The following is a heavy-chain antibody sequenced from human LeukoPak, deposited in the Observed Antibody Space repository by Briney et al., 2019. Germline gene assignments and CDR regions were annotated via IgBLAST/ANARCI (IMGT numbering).Heavy chain of an antibody. V-gene: IGHV1-69*04. CDR3: ARDHGLYSGYDSGDFVY. CDR1: GGTFSSYA. CDR2: IIPILGIA. J-gene: IGHJ4*02. Sequence: GASVKVSCKASGGTFSSYAISWVRQAPGQGLEWMGRIIPILGIANYAQKFQGRVTITADKSTSTAYMELSSLRSEDTAVYYCARDHGLYSGYDSGDFVYWGQGTLVTVSS. D-gene: IGHD5-12*01.